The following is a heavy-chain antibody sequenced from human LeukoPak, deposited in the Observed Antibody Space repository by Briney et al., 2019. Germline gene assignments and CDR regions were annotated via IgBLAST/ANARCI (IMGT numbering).Heavy chain of an antibody. CDR3: ARDLFYSVSGTYYNVGRVFNY. Sequence: ASVKVSCKASGFTFTGYYMQWVRQAPGQGLEWMGWINPNSGGTNYAQKFQGRVTMTRDTSITTAYMELTSLRSDDTAVYYCARDLFYSVSGTYYNVGRVFNYWGQGTLVTVSS. CDR1: GFTFTGYY. D-gene: IGHD3-10*01. CDR2: INPNSGGT. J-gene: IGHJ4*02. V-gene: IGHV1-2*02.